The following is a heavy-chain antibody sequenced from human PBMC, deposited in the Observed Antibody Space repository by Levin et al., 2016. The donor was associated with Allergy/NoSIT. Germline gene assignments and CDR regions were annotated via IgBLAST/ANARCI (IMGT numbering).Heavy chain of an antibody. D-gene: IGHD6-19*01. CDR2: ISSSGRFT. CDR1: GFMFSDYY. CDR3: ARMLSYSGGWYELDKNRDYYGMDV. Sequence: GGSLRLSCAASGFMFSDYYMTWIRQAPGKGLECVAYISSSGRFTKYADSMKGRLSISRDNAKTSLDLQMNSLRAEDTAVYYCARMLSYSGGWYELDKNRDYYGMDVWGQGTTVTVSS. V-gene: IGHV3-11*03. J-gene: IGHJ6*02.